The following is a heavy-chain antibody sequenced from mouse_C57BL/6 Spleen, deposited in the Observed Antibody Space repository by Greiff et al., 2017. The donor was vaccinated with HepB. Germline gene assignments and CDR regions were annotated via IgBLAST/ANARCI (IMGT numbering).Heavy chain of an antibody. D-gene: IGHD1-1*01. CDR3: AAFYYGH. CDR2: IWSGGST. CDR1: GFSLTSYG. V-gene: IGHV2-2*01. J-gene: IGHJ4*01. Sequence: VQLVESGPGLVQPSQSLSITCTVSGFSLTSYGVHWVRQSPGKGLEWLGVIWSGGSTDYNAAFISRLSISKDNSKSQVFFKMNSLQADDTAIYYCAAFYYGHWGQGTSVTVSS.